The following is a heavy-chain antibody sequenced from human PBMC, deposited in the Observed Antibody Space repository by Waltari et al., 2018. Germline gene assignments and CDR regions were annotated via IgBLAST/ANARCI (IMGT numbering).Heavy chain of an antibody. CDR3: ARPAWNDPPYYYGMDV. CDR1: GFKFSSYG. J-gene: IGHJ6*02. V-gene: IGHV3-33*01. D-gene: IGHD1-1*01. CDR2: IWYDGSNT. Sequence: QVQVVESGGGAVQPGQSLRLSCVTSGFKFSSYGMHWVRQAPGKGVEWVEVIWYDGSNTDYRESVKGRFTISRDNVKNTVDLQMNNLRVEDTAVYYCARPAWNDPPYYYGMDVWGPGTTVSVSS.